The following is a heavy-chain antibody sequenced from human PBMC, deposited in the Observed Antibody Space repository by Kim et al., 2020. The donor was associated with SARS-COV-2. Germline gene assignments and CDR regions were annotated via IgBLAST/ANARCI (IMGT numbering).Heavy chain of an antibody. Sequence: YHPDSVKGRFTNPRDNTRNSLYLQMNSLRAEDTAVYYCASLVVVPAAEFDYWGQGTLVTVSS. D-gene: IGHD2-2*01. CDR3: ASLVVVPAAEFDY. J-gene: IGHJ4*02. V-gene: IGHV3-48*03.